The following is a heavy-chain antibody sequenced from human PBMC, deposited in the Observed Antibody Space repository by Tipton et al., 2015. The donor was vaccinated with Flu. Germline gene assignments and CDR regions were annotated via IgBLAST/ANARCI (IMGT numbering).Heavy chain of an antibody. J-gene: IGHJ4*02. D-gene: IGHD1-1*01. V-gene: IGHV4-39*01. CDR1: GGSISSSTYY. CDR2: IYYSGST. CDR3: ARHSTMHNYVHFDY. Sequence: GLVKPSETLSLTCTVSGGSISSSTYYWGWIRQPPGKGLEWIGSIYYSGSTYYNPSLKSRVTTSVDTSKNQFSLKLTSVTAADTAVYYCARHSTMHNYVHFDYWGQGTLVTVSS.